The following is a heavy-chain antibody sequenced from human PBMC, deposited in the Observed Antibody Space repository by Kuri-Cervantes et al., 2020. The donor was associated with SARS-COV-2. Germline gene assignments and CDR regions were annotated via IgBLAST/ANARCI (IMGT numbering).Heavy chain of an antibody. J-gene: IGHJ4*02. Sequence: GGSLRLSCAASGFTFSDYYMSWIRQAPGKGLEWVSYISSSSSYTNYADSVKGRFTISRDNAKNSLYLQMNSLRAEDTAVYYCARVGYYDSSGYYTNKGYFDYCGQGTLVTVSS. V-gene: IGHV3-11*06. CDR3: ARVGYYDSSGYYTNKGYFDY. D-gene: IGHD3-22*01. CDR2: ISSSSSYT. CDR1: GFTFSDYY.